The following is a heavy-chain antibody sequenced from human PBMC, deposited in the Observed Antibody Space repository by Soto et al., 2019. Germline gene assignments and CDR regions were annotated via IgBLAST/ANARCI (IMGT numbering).Heavy chain of an antibody. D-gene: IGHD1-26*01. V-gene: IGHV1-58*02. CDR2: IVVGSGNT. J-gene: IGHJ4*02. CDR1: GFTFTSSA. Sequence: GASVKVSCKASGFTFTSSAMQWVRQARGQRLEWIGWIVVGSGNTNYAQKFQERVTITRGMSTSTAYMELSSLRSEDTAVYYCAKDPRDVGSDYFDDWGQGTLVTVSS. CDR3: AKDPRDVGSDYFDD.